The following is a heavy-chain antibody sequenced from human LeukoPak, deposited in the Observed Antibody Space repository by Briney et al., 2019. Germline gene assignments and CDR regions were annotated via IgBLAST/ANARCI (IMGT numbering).Heavy chain of an antibody. J-gene: IGHJ4*02. CDR1: GFTFSSYA. Sequence: GGSLRLSCAASGFTFSSYAMSWVRQAPGKGLEWVSAISGSGGSAYYADSVKGRFTISRDNSKNTLYLQMNSLRAEDTAVYYCAKDLNTLRLIVATISDYWGQGTLVTVSS. D-gene: IGHD5-12*01. CDR2: ISGSGGSA. CDR3: AKDLNTLRLIVATISDY. V-gene: IGHV3-23*01.